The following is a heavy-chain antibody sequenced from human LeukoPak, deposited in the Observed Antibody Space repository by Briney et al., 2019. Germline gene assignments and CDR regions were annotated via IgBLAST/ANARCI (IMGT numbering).Heavy chain of an antibody. CDR3: ARVSYDSSGYYKYYFDY. CDR2: ISSSSSTI. J-gene: IGHJ4*02. V-gene: IGHV3-48*01. Sequence: GGSLRLSCAASGFTFSSYSMNWVRQAPGKGLEWVSYISSSSSTIYYADSVKGRFTISRDNAKNSLYLQMNSLRAEDTAVYYCARVSYDSSGYYKYYFDYWGQGTLVTVSS. CDR1: GFTFSSYS. D-gene: IGHD3-22*01.